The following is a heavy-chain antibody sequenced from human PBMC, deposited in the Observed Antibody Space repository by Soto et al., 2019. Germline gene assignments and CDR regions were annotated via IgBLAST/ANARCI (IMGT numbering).Heavy chain of an antibody. J-gene: IGHJ4*02. Sequence: EVQLVESGGGLVQPGGSLRLSCAASGFTFNSYEMNWVRQSPGKGLEWVSYITRSGNTIYYADSVKGRFTISRDNAKNSLYLQMTSLRAEDTAVYYCARDGYYGLLDYWGQGTLVTVSS. CDR1: GFTFNSYE. CDR3: ARDGYYGLLDY. V-gene: IGHV3-48*03. D-gene: IGHD3-10*01. CDR2: ITRSGNTI.